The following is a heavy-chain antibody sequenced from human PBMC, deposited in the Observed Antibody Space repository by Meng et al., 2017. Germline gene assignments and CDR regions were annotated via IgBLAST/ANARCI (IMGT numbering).Heavy chain of an antibody. CDR1: GGSFSGYY. J-gene: IGHJ5*02. V-gene: IGHV4-34*01. D-gene: IGHD3-10*01. CDR2: INHSGST. Sequence: QVQPQQWGAGLLKPSEPLSLTCAVYGGSFSGYYWSWIRQPPGKGLEWIGEINHSGSTNYNPSLKSRVTISVDTSKNQFSLKLSSVTAADTAVYYCARGRWRGNRFDPWGQGTLVTVSS. CDR3: ARGRWRGNRFDP.